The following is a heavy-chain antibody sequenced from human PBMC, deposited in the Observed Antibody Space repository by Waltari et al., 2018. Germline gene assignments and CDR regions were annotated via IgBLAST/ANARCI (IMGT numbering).Heavy chain of an antibody. J-gene: IGHJ4*02. D-gene: IGHD3-16*01. CDR3: ARDGLGSRPFDY. Sequence: QVQLQESGPGLVKPSETLSLTCTVSGGPLSTYYWSWMRQPAGKGLGWIGRISGSGSTNDNPSLKSRVTMSVDTSKNQFSLKLNSVTAADTAVYYCARDGLGSRPFDYWGQGTLVTVSS. CDR2: ISGSGST. V-gene: IGHV4-4*07. CDR1: GGPLSTYY.